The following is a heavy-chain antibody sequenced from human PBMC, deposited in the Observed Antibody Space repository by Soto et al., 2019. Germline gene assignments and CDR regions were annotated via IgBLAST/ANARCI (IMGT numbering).Heavy chain of an antibody. CDR1: GFTVSSNY. CDR3: ASRYYDFWSGYAVG. D-gene: IGHD3-3*01. V-gene: IGHV3-53*01. CDR2: IYSGGST. Sequence: EVQLVESGGGLIQPGGSLRLSCAASGFTVSSNYMSWVRQAPGKGLEWVSVIYSGGSTYYADSVKGRFTISRDNSKNTLYLQMNSLRAEDTAVYYCASRYYDFWSGYAVGWGQGTLVTVSS. J-gene: IGHJ4*02.